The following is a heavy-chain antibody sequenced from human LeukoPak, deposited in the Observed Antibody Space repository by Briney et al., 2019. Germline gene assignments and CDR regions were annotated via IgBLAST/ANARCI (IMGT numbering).Heavy chain of an antibody. J-gene: IGHJ4*02. V-gene: IGHV4-59*08. CDR2: IYYSGST. Sequence: PSETLSLTRTVSGGSISSYYWSWIRQPPGKGLEWIGYIYYSGSTNYNPSLKSRVTLSVDTSKNQFSLKLSSVTAADTAVYYCARHWVGSTGYFDYWGQGTLVTVSS. CDR1: GGSISSYY. D-gene: IGHD2-2*01. CDR3: ARHWVGSTGYFDY.